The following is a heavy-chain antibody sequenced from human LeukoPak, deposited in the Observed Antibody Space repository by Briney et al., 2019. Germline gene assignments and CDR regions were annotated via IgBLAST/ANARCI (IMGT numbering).Heavy chain of an antibody. CDR2: IYSGDTT. J-gene: IGHJ4*02. Sequence: GGSLRLSCAASGFTFSTYTLSWVRQAPGKGLEWVSVIYSGDTTFYADSVRGKFTISRDNSKNTLYLQMNSLRAEDTAVYYCASILRSSSGYYFDYWGQGTLVTVSS. CDR3: ASILRSSSGYYFDY. CDR1: GFTFSTYT. D-gene: IGHD3-10*01. V-gene: IGHV3-66*01.